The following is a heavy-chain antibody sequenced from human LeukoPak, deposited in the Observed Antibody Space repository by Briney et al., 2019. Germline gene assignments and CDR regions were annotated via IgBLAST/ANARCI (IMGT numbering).Heavy chain of an antibody. CDR3: ARRAVAENYFVY. Sequence: PSETLSLTCTVSVGSISGYYWSWIRQPPGKGLEWIGYIYSSGSTTYNSSLKSRVTISVDTSKNQFSLKLSSVTAADTAVYYCARRAVAENYFVYWGQGTLVTVSS. V-gene: IGHV4-4*09. J-gene: IGHJ4*02. D-gene: IGHD6-19*01. CDR1: VGSISGYY. CDR2: IYSSGST.